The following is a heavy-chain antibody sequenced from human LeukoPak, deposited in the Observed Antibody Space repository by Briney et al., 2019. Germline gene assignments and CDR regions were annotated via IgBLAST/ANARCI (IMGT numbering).Heavy chain of an antibody. D-gene: IGHD6-13*01. V-gene: IGHV3-48*01. J-gene: IGHJ6*03. CDR2: ISSSSSTI. CDR3: ARDTGVAAAGKYYMDV. Sequence: GSLRLSCAASGFTFSSYSMNWVRPAPGKGLEWVSYISSSSSTIYYADSVKGRFTISRDNAKNSLYLQMNSLRAEETAVYYCARDTGVAAAGKYYMDVWGKGTTVTVSS. CDR1: GFTFSSYS.